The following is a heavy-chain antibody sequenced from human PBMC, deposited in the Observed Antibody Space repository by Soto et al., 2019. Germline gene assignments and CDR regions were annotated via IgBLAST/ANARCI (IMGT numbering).Heavy chain of an antibody. CDR3: ARGGYDYELDWFDP. D-gene: IGHD5-12*01. CDR2: IKQDGSEK. CDR1: GFTFSSYW. V-gene: IGHV3-7*01. Sequence: GGSLRLSCAASGFTFSSYWMSWVRQAPGKGLEWVANIKQDGSEKYYVDSVKGRFTISRDNAKNSLYLQMNSLRAEDTVVYYCARGGYDYELDWFDPWGQGTLVTVSS. J-gene: IGHJ5*02.